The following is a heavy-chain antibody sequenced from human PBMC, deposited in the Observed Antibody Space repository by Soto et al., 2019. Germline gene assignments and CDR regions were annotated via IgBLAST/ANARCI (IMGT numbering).Heavy chain of an antibody. CDR1: GGTFSSYA. CDR3: ARDPSNYYDSTAYTSYFDY. Sequence: SVKVSCKASGGTFSSYAISWVRQAPGQGLEWMGGIIPIFGTANYAQKFQGRVTITADGSTSTAYMELSSLRSEDTAVYYCARDPSNYYDSTAYTSYFDYWGQGTLVTVSS. V-gene: IGHV1-69*13. J-gene: IGHJ4*02. D-gene: IGHD3-22*01. CDR2: IIPIFGTA.